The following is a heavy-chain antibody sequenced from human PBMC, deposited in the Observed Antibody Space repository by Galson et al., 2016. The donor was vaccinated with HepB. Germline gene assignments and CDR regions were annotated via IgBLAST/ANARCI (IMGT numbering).Heavy chain of an antibody. CDR3: ASGYCRSGNCPDIDF. J-gene: IGHJ4*02. V-gene: IGHV3-30-3*01. D-gene: IGHD2-15*01. Sequence: SLRLSCAASGFTFSTSSMHWVRQAPGKGPEWVSLISYDGNHKYFADSVRGRFTIFRDNFRNTLYLQMNSLTTEDTGVYYCASGYCRSGNCPDIDFGGQGTLVTVSS. CDR2: ISYDGNHK. CDR1: GFTFSTSS.